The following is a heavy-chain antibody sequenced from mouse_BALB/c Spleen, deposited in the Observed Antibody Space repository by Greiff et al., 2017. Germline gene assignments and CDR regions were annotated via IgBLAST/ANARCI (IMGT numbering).Heavy chain of an antibody. V-gene: IGHV2-6-4*01. CDR1: GFSLSRYS. CDR3: ARVAYDSSYPFAY. CDR2: IWGGGST. J-gene: IGHJ3*01. D-gene: IGHD1-1*01. Sequence: VQRVESGPGLVAPSQSLSITCTVSGFSLSRYSVHWVRQPPGKGLEWLGMIWGGGSTDYNSALKSRLSISKDNSKSQVFLKMNSLQTDDTAMYYCARVAYDSSYPFAYWGQGTLVTVSA.